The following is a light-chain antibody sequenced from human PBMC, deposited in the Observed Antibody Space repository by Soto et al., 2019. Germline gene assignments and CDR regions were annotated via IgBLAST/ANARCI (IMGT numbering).Light chain of an antibody. V-gene: IGLV2-23*02. CDR2: EVG. J-gene: IGLJ1*01. CDR1: SRDVGAYKL. CDR3: GSYAGGSRV. Sequence: QSALTQPASVSGSPGQSITISCTGTSRDVGAYKLVSWYQQHPGKAPKLIIYEVGERPSGASNRFSGSKSGNTASLTISGLQAEDEAYYYCGSYAGGSRVFGIGTKVTVL.